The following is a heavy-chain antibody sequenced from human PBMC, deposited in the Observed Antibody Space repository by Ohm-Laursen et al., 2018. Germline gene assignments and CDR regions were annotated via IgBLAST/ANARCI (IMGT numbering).Heavy chain of an antibody. V-gene: IGHV3-23*01. CDR2: ISASGVRT. J-gene: IGHJ4*02. D-gene: IGHD1-26*01. Sequence: SLRLSCTASGFTFSSYSMNWVRQAPGKGLEWVAAISASGVRTYADSVKGRFTISRDNSKKTLNLQMNSLRADDTAVYYCAAPGSPEDYWGQGTLVTVSS. CDR3: AAPGSPEDY. CDR1: GFTFSSYS.